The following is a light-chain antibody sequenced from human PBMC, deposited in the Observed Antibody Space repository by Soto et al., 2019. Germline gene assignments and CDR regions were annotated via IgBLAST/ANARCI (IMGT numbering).Light chain of an antibody. CDR3: QQSDSTPLT. J-gene: IGKJ4*01. CDR1: QSISTY. Sequence: DIQMTQSPSSLSASVGDRVTITCRASQSISTYLNWYQQKPGKAPKLLIYAASSLQSGVPSRFSGNGSGTDFTLTISSLQPEDFATYYCQQSDSTPLTFGGGTKVAIK. CDR2: AAS. V-gene: IGKV1-39*01.